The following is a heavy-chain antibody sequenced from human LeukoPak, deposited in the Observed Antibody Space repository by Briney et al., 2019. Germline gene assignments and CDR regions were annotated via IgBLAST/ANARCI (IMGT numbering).Heavy chain of an antibody. J-gene: IGHJ4*02. CDR1: GFTFGDYA. Sequence: GGSLRLSCTASGFTFGDYAMSWFRQAPGKGLEWVGFIRSKAYGGTTEYAASVKGRFTISRDDSKSIAYLQMNSQRAEDTAVYYCARGSTYYDSSGQVPFDYWGQGTLVTVSS. CDR3: ARGSTYYDSSGQVPFDY. CDR2: IRSKAYGGTT. V-gene: IGHV3-49*03. D-gene: IGHD3-22*01.